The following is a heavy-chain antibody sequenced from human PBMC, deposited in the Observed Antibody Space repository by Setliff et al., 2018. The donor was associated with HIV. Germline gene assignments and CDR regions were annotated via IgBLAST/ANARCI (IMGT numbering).Heavy chain of an antibody. CDR2: IKPKSDGETT. V-gene: IGHV3-15*05. CDR1: SFTFSGAW. Sequence: PGGSLRLSCAASSFTFSGAWMSWVRQAPGKGLEWVGRIKPKSDGETTEYAAPVKGRFTISSDDSEDTLYLQMNALKTEDKAMYFCTTAPAMIRGVIPVDYWGQGTLVTVSS. J-gene: IGHJ4*02. CDR3: TTAPAMIRGVIPVDY. D-gene: IGHD3-10*01.